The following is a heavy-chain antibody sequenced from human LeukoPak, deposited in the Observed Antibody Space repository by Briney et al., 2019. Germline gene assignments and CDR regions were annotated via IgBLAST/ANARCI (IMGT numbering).Heavy chain of an antibody. CDR2: IYTDGTT. CDR1: GASIRDHY. Sequence: SETLSLTCTVFGASIRDHYWSWIRQPVGKRPEWIGRIYTDGTTHYNLSLESRVTISRDKSKNQFSVRLTSVTAADTAVYSCARDMNRNGFYHGFEYWSRGTLVTVSS. CDR3: ARDMNRNGFYHGFEY. D-gene: IGHD2-8*01. J-gene: IGHJ4*02. V-gene: IGHV4-4*07.